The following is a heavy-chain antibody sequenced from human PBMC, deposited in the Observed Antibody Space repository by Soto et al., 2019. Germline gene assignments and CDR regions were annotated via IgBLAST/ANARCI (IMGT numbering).Heavy chain of an antibody. Sequence: SQTLSLTCAISGDSVSSNSAAWNWIRQSPSRGLEWLGRTYYRSKWYNDYAVSVKSRITINPDTSKNQFSLQLNSVTPEDTAVYYCAREAYYGSGSYYNVEYNWFGPWGQGTLVTVS. V-gene: IGHV6-1*01. CDR1: GDSVSSNSAA. J-gene: IGHJ5*02. CDR2: TYYRSKWYN. CDR3: AREAYYGSGSYYNVEYNWFGP. D-gene: IGHD3-10*01.